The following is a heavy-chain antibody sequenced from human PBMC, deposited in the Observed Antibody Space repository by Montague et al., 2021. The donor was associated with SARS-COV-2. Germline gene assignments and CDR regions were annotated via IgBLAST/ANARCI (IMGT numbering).Heavy chain of an antibody. CDR1: GGSFSDYY. J-gene: IGHJ4*02. V-gene: IGHV4-34*01. CDR3: ARGSSFVTIFGVVITDPLFDY. CDR2: INHRGSA. Sequence: SETLSLTCAVYGGSFSDYYWSWIRQPPGKGLEWIGEINHRGSAXXXASXXXRLTMSTDTSKNQFSLTLSSVTAADTAVYYCARGSSFVTIFGVVITDPLFDYWGQGTLVTVSS. D-gene: IGHD3-3*01.